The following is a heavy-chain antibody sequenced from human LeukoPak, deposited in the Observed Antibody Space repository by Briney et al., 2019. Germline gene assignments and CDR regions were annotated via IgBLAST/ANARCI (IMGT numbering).Heavy chain of an antibody. J-gene: IGHJ3*02. CDR2: IYYSGST. CDR1: GVSINKYY. Sequence: SETLSLTCTVSGVSINKYYWSWIRQPPGKGLEWIGDIYYSGSTDHNPSLKSRVTISVDTSKRQFSLKLTSMTSADTAVYYCARDKRDFYDSSRYYQNDAFDIWGQGTMVTVSS. V-gene: IGHV4-59*01. D-gene: IGHD3-22*01. CDR3: ARDKRDFYDSSRYYQNDAFDI.